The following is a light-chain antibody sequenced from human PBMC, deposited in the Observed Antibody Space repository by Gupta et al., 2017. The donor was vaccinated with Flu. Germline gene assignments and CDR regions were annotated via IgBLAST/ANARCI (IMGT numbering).Light chain of an antibody. V-gene: IGKV2D-29*01. CDR2: EVS. Sequence: DVVMTPTTLSLSVTHGQPAYNSCKSSQSLLHSAGKTYLYWYMQKPGQPPQLLNYEVSNRFSGVPDRFSGSWSGTDFTPKIRRVEADDVGVYYCMQSIKLPITFGQGTRLEIK. J-gene: IGKJ5*01. CDR1: QSLLHSAGKTY. CDR3: MQSIKLPIT.